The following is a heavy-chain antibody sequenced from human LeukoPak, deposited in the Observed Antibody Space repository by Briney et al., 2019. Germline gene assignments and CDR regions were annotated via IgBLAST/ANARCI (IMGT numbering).Heavy chain of an antibody. CDR3: TRLLEQQLAFDY. Sequence: PGGSLRLSCVVSGFTFSDSAIHWVRQASGKGPEWVGRIRSKANNYATTYVASLKGRFTISRDDSTNTAFLQMDSLSSEDTAVYYCTRLLEQQLAFDYWGQGTLVTVSS. J-gene: IGHJ4*02. V-gene: IGHV3-73*01. CDR2: IRSKANNYAT. D-gene: IGHD6-13*01. CDR1: GFTFSDSA.